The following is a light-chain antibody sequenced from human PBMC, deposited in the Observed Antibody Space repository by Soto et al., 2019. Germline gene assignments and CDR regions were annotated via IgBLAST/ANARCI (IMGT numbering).Light chain of an antibody. CDR3: QSYYSSLSGWV. Sequence: QSVLTQSPSVSGAPGQRVTISCTGSSSNIGAGYNVHWYQQHPGTAPKLLIYGNNNRPSGVPDRFSGSKSGTSGSLAITGLQAEEEAAYYCQSYYSSLSGWVFGGGTKLTVL. J-gene: IGLJ3*02. CDR2: GNN. V-gene: IGLV1-40*01. CDR1: SSNIGAGYN.